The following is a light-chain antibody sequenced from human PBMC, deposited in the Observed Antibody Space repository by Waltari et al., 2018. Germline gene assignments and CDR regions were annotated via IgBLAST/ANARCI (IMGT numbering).Light chain of an antibody. CDR3: QTWGTGMV. CDR2: VNSDGSH. J-gene: IGLJ2*01. Sequence: QLVLTQSPSASASLGASVKFTCTLSSGYSSHPIAWHQQQPEKGPRYLMKVNSDGSHDKGDGIPYGFSGCSSGAERYLTISSLQSEDEAEYDCQTWGTGMVFAGGTKLTVL. CDR1: SGYSSHP. V-gene: IGLV4-69*01.